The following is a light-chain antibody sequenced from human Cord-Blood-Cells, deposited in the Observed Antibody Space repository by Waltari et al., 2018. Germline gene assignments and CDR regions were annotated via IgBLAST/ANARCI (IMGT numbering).Light chain of an antibody. J-gene: IGKJ2*01. Sequence: EIVMTQSTATLSVSPGERATLSCRASQSVSSNLAWYQQKPGQASRLLIYGASTRATGIPARFSGSGAGTEFTLTISSLQSEDFAVYYCQQYNNWPPVTFGQGTKLEIK. V-gene: IGKV3-15*01. CDR1: QSVSSN. CDR3: QQYNNWPPVT. CDR2: GAS.